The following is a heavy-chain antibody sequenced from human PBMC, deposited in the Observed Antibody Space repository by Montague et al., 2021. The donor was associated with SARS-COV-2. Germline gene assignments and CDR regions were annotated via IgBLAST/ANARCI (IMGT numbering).Heavy chain of an antibody. CDR1: GGSISSYY. CDR2: IYYSGST. Sequence: SETLSLTCTVSGGSISSYYWSWIRQPQGKGLEWIGYIYYSGSTNYNHSLKSRVPISVDTPKNQFSLKLSSVTAADTAVYYCARGLSRYSSRKTPVLHSDMDVWGQGTTVTVSS. CDR3: ARGLSRYSSRKTPVLHSDMDV. V-gene: IGHV4-59*01. J-gene: IGHJ6*02. D-gene: IGHD6-19*01.